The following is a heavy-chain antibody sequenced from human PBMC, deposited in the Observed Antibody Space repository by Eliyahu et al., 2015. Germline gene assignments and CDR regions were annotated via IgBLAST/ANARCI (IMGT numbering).Heavy chain of an antibody. CDR3: ARVTAYYYYGMDV. Sequence: EVQLVESGGGLVQPGGSLRLSCAXSGFTFXDHYMAWVRQAPGKGLEWVARTRNKAYSYSTEYAASVKGRFTISRDDSKNSLYLQMNSLKTEDTAVYYCARVTAYYYYGMDVWGKGTTVTVSS. J-gene: IGHJ6*04. V-gene: IGHV3-72*01. CDR1: GFTFXDHY. CDR2: TRNKAYSYST.